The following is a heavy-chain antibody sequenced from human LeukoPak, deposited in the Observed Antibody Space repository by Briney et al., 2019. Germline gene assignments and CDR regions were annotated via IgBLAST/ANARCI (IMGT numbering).Heavy chain of an antibody. D-gene: IGHD5-24*01. J-gene: IGHJ4*02. CDR3: ARSVGYNFYYSDY. CDR1: GFTFSTYS. CDR2: ISSSTSYI. V-gene: IGHV3-21*01. Sequence: RTGGSLRLSCAASGFTFSTYSMNWVRQAPGEGLEWVSSISSSTSYIYYADSVKGRFTISRDNAKNSLYLQMNSLRAEDTAVYYCARSVGYNFYYSDYWGQGTLVTVSS.